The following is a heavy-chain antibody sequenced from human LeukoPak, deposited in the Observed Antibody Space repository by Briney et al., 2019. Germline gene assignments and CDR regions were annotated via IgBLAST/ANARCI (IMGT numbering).Heavy chain of an antibody. V-gene: IGHV3-23*01. D-gene: IGHD3-9*01. CDR3: AKDPSDILTGFVPHDY. Sequence: GGSLRLSCAASGFTFSSYAMSWVRQAPGKGLEWVSAISGSGGSTYYADSVKGRFTISRDNSKNTLYLQMNSLRAEDTAVYYCAKDPSDILTGFVPHDYWGQGTLVTVSS. J-gene: IGHJ4*02. CDR2: ISGSGGST. CDR1: GFTFSSYA.